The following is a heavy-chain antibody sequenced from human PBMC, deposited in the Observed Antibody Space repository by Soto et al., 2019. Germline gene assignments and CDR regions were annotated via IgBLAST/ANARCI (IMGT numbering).Heavy chain of an antibody. CDR1: GFTFSTYA. CDR3: ARARITMVRGVNYYYYGIDV. D-gene: IGHD3-10*01. CDR2: VSASGLNT. J-gene: IGHJ6*02. Sequence: GGSLRLSCAASGFTFSTYAMAWVRQAPGKGLEWVSGVSASGLNTDYADPVKGRFYISRDNAKNSLSLQMNSLRAEDTAVYYCARARITMVRGVNYYYYGIDVWGQGTTVT. V-gene: IGHV3-23*01.